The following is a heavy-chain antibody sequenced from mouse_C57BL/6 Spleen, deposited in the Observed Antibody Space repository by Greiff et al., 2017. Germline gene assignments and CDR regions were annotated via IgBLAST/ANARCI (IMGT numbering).Heavy chain of an antibody. V-gene: IGHV1-18*01. CDR3: EAVYYGYDAGFAY. D-gene: IGHD2-2*01. CDR1: GYTFTDYN. J-gene: IGHJ3*01. Sequence: EVQLQQSGPELVKPGASVKIPCKASGYTFTDYNMDWVKQSHGKSLEWIGDINPNNGGTIYNQKFKGKAPFTVDKSSSTADMELRSLTSEDTAGYYCEAVYYGYDAGFAYWGQGTLVTVSA. CDR2: INPNNGGT.